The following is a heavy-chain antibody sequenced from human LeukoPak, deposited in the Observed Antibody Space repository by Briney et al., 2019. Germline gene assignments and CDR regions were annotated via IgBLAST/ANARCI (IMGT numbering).Heavy chain of an antibody. CDR3: ARPNYYDSSGFDY. Sequence: GGSLRLSCAGSGFSFSSYSMNWVRQAPGKGLEWVSSISSSSSYIYYADSMKGRFTISRDNAKNSLYLQMNSLGAEDTAVYYCARPNYYDSSGFDYWGQGTLVTVSS. D-gene: IGHD3-22*01. CDR1: GFSFSSYS. J-gene: IGHJ4*02. CDR2: ISSSSSYI. V-gene: IGHV3-21*01.